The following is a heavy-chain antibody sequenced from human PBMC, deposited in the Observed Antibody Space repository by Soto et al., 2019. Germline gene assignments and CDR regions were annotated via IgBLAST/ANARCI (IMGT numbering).Heavy chain of an antibody. J-gene: IGHJ4*02. V-gene: IGHV1-46*01. CDR1: GYTFTSYY. CDR3: ARGHCTNGVCYGSESVEATDFDY. Sequence: ASVKVSCKASGYTFTSYYMHWVRQAPGQGLEWMGIINPSGGSTSYAQKFQGRVTMTRDTSTSTVYMELSSLRSEDTAVYYCARGHCTNGVCYGSESVEATDFDYWGQGTLGTVS. D-gene: IGHD2-8*01. CDR2: INPSGGST.